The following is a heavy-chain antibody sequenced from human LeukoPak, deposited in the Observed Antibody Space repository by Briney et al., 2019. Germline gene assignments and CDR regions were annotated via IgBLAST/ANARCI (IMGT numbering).Heavy chain of an antibody. Sequence: GGSLRLSCAASGFTFSSYWMSWVRQAPGKGLEWVANIKQDGSEKYYVESVKGRFTISRDNAKNSLFLQMNSLRAEDTAVYYCARAIGYARQEDDAFDIWGQGTMVTVSS. J-gene: IGHJ3*02. V-gene: IGHV3-7*03. D-gene: IGHD5-12*01. CDR3: ARAIGYARQEDDAFDI. CDR2: IKQDGSEK. CDR1: GFTFSSYW.